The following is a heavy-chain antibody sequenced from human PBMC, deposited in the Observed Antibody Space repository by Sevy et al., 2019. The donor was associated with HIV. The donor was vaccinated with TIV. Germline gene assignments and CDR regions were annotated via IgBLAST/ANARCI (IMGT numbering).Heavy chain of an antibody. CDR2: VSYDGGNT. J-gene: IGHJ3*02. V-gene: IGHV3-30*04. Sequence: GGPRGLSCAASGPTFSNYAMHWLRQAPGKGLEWVAVVSYDGGNTYYADSVKGRFTVSRDNSKSTLYLQMNSLRPDDTAIYYCARFPPERAFDIWGQGTMVTVSS. CDR1: GPTFSNYA. CDR3: ARFPPERAFDI.